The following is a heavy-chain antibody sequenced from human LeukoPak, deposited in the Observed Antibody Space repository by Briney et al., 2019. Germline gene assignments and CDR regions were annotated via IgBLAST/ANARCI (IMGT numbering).Heavy chain of an antibody. V-gene: IGHV4-61*02. CDR1: GGSISSGSYY. D-gene: IGHD3-3*01. CDR2: IYTSGST. CDR3: ARAVRSDFWSGYYLYYFDY. J-gene: IGHJ4*02. Sequence: PSETLSLTCTVSGGSISSGSYYWSWIRQPAGKGLEWIGRIYTSGSTNYNPSPKSRVTISVDTSKNQFSLKLSSVTAADTAVYYCARAVRSDFWSGYYLYYFDYWGQGTLVTVSS.